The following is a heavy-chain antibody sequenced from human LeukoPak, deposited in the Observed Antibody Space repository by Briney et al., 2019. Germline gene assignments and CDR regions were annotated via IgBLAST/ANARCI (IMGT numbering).Heavy chain of an antibody. Sequence: GASVKVSCKASGYTFTSYDINWVRPATGQGLEWMGWMNPNSGNTGYAQKFQGRVTITRNTSISTAYMELSSLRSEDTAVYYCARTKGMFGMDVWGQGTTVTVSS. CDR3: ARTKGMFGMDV. J-gene: IGHJ6*02. D-gene: IGHD3-10*02. CDR1: GYTFTSYD. CDR2: MNPNSGNT. V-gene: IGHV1-8*03.